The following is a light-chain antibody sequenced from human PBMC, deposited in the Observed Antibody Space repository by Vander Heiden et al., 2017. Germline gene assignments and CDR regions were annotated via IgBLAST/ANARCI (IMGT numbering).Light chain of an antibody. J-gene: IGKJ1*01. CDR2: DTS. CDR3: QQRGSWPWT. V-gene: IGKV3-11*01. CDR1: QSVSGY. Sequence: TVLTQSPATLSLSPGQRATRSCSTSQSVSGYLAWYQQKPGQVPRLLIYDTSNRATGTPPRFSGSGSGTDFTLTISSLEPEDFAVYYCQQRGSWPWTFGQGTKVDIK.